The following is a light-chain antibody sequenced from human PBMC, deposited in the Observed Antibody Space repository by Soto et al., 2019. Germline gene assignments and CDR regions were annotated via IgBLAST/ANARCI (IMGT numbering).Light chain of an antibody. V-gene: IGKV1-39*01. CDR1: QTITTY. CDR3: QQTYSTPHT. J-gene: IGKJ2*01. CDR2: AAI. Sequence: DIQITHSPSSLSASVGDRVTITCRASQTITTYLNWYQHKPGKAPKLLIYAAISLQSGVPSRLSGSGSGTDFTLTISSLQPEDFATYYCQQTYSTPHTFGQGTKVDIK.